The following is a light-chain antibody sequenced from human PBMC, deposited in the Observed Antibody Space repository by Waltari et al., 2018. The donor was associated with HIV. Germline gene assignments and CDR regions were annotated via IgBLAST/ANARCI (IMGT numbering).Light chain of an antibody. CDR2: DDS. V-gene: IGLV3-10*01. CDR3: YSTDSSGNHRV. Sequence: SYELTQPPSVSVSPGQTARITCSGDALPTQYAYWYQQKSGQAPVLVMYDDSKRPSGIPERFSGSSSGKMATLTISGAQVEYEADYDCYSTDSSGNHRVFGGGTKLTVL. CDR1: ALPTQY. J-gene: IGLJ2*01.